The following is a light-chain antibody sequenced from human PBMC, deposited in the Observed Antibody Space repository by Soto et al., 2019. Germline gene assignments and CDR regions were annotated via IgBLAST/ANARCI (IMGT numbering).Light chain of an antibody. Sequence: QSALTQPASVSGSPGQSITISCTGTTSDVGGHNYVSWYQHHPGKAPKLLISEVSNRPSGVSSRFSGSKSGNTASLTISGLQAEDEAEYYCSSYTNINTRACVFGTGTKLTVL. CDR2: EVS. J-gene: IGLJ1*01. CDR1: TSDVGGHNY. CDR3: SSYTNINTRACV. V-gene: IGLV2-14*01.